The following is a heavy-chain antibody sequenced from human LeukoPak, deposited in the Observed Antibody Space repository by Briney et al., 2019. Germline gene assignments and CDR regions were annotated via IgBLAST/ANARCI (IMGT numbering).Heavy chain of an antibody. J-gene: IGHJ4*02. CDR3: ARDSTNYDHLWGSYRPYYFDC. D-gene: IGHD3-16*02. V-gene: IGHV3-48*04. CDR1: GFTFSSYS. CDR2: ITSSSGTI. Sequence: PGGSLRLSCAASGFTFSSYSMNWVRQAPGKGLEWVSYITSSSGTIYYADSVKGRFTISGDNADNSLYLQMNSLRAEDTAVYYCARDSTNYDHLWGSYRPYYFDCWGQGTLVTVSS.